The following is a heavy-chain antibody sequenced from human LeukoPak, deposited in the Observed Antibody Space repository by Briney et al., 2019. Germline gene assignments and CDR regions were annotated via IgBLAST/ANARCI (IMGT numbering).Heavy chain of an antibody. CDR1: GGSISSSSYY. Sequence: SETLSLTCTVSGGSISSSSYYWGWIRQPPGKGLEWIGSIYYSGSTYYNPSLKSRVTISVDTSKNQFSLKLSSVTAADTAVYYCARDRWFGDEGWFDPWGQGSLVTVSS. V-gene: IGHV4-39*07. D-gene: IGHD3-10*01. CDR2: IYYSGST. J-gene: IGHJ5*02. CDR3: ARDRWFGDEGWFDP.